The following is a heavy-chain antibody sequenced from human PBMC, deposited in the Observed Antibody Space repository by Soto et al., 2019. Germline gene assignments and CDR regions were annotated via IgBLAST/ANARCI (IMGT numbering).Heavy chain of an antibody. V-gene: IGHV4-39*01. D-gene: IGHD1-20*01. CDR3: ANSQKGYNSSCFDP. Sequence: SGSLTVTCADSVCTISSTDDYGGGQLQSPGKAPEWIGSVFYTGFTSDNPSLERLDSLPVDTSKNQSYLKVSGVSAADTAVYSCANSQKGYNSSCFDPWGQGALVTVSS. J-gene: IGHJ5*02. CDR2: VFYTGFT. CDR1: VCTISSTDDY.